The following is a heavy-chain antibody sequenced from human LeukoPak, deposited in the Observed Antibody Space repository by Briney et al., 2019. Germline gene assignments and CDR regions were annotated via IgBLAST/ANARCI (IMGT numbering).Heavy chain of an antibody. Sequence: GSLRLSCAASGFTLSDYCMTWIRQAPGKVLEWVSYMSSTGNTIYYADSVKGRFTVSRDNAKNSLFLQMDSLRAEDTAVYYCARSSDYFTYFGLWGRGSLVTVSS. CDR1: GFTLSDYC. J-gene: IGHJ2*01. D-gene: IGHD2/OR15-2a*01. CDR3: ARSSDYFTYFGL. CDR2: MSSTGNTI. V-gene: IGHV3-11*04.